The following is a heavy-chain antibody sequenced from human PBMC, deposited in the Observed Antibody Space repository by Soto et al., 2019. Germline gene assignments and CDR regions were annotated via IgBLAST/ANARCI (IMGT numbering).Heavy chain of an antibody. D-gene: IGHD2-8*01. CDR3: ARDAYPNWFDF. V-gene: IGHV4-4*07. CDR1: GGSINAYY. CDR2: ISSGGST. J-gene: IGHJ5*01. Sequence: PXATLSLTCSVSGGSINAYYWSWIRQPAGKGLEWIGRISSGGSTIYNPSLKSRVTLSVDTSKNQFSLSLASVTAADTAIYYCARDAYPNWFDFWGQGTQVTVSS.